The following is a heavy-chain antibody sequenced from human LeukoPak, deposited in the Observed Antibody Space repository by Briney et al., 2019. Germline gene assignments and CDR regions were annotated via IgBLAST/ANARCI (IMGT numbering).Heavy chain of an antibody. Sequence: GGSLRLSCAASGFTFDDYGMSWVRQAPGKGLEWVSGINWNGGSTGYADSVKGRFTISRDNAKNSLYLQMNSLRAEDTALYHCARQGTAMVTYYFDYWGQGTLVTVSS. CDR2: INWNGGST. J-gene: IGHJ4*02. V-gene: IGHV3-20*01. D-gene: IGHD5-18*01. CDR3: ARQGTAMVTYYFDY. CDR1: GFTFDDYG.